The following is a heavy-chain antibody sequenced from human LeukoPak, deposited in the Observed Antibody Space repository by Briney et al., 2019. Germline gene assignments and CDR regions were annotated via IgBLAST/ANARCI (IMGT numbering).Heavy chain of an antibody. V-gene: IGHV1-18*01. D-gene: IGHD3-3*01. Sequence: GASAKVSCKASGYTFTSYGMSWVRQAPGQGLEWMGWISAYNGNTNYAQKVQGRVTMTTDTSTSTAYMEMRRLRSDDTAVYYCARVGYYDFWSGRLDYFDYWGQGTLVTVSS. CDR1: GYTFTSYG. J-gene: IGHJ4*02. CDR3: ARVGYYDFWSGRLDYFDY. CDR2: ISAYNGNT.